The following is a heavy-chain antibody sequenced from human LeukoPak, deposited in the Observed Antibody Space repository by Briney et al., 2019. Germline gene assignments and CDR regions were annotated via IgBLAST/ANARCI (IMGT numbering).Heavy chain of an antibody. CDR3: ARGSSSSWDD. J-gene: IGHJ4*02. CDR2: INHSGST. D-gene: IGHD6-13*01. CDR1: GGSFSGYY. V-gene: IGHV4-34*01. Sequence: SETLSLTCTVSGGSFSGYYWSWLRQPPGKGLEWIGEINHSGSTNYNPSLKSRVTISVDTSKNQFSLKLSSVTAADTAVYYCARGSSSSWDDWGQGTLVTVSS.